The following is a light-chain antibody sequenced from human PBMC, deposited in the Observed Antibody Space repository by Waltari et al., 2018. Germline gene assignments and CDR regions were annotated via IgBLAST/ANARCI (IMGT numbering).Light chain of an antibody. J-gene: IGKJ1*01. CDR3: QQHGTLPAT. CDR1: QSVGSSS. V-gene: IGKV3-20*01. Sequence: EIVLTQSQGTASLSPGERVTLSCRASQSVGSSSLAWYQQKPGPAPRLVIYRASRTATGIPERCRGSGSVTDFSLTISGLEPEDFAVYYCQQHGTLPATFGQGTKVEIK. CDR2: RAS.